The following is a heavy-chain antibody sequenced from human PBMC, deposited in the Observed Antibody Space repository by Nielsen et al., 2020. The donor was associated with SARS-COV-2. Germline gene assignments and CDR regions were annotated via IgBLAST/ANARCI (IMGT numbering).Heavy chain of an antibody. D-gene: IGHD1-1*01. CDR3: AGAPVSLKVPLLSFDS. CDR1: GYRFSSRG. Sequence: ASVKVFCKTSGYRFSSRGVFWVRQAPGQGLEWIGWISGYNGDTKYAPKFQGRVTMNRDTSTNTSYMDLRSLRSDDTAVYYCAGAPVSLKVPLLSFDSWGQGTLVTVSP. J-gene: IGHJ5*01. V-gene: IGHV1-18*01. CDR2: ISGYNGDT.